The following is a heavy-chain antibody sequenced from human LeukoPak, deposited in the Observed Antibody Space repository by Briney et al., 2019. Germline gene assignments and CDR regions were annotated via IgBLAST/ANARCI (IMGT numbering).Heavy chain of an antibody. CDR1: GYTFTSYG. V-gene: IGHV1-18*01. Sequence: ASVKVSCKASGYTFTSYGISWVRQAPGQGLEWMGWISAYNGNTNYAQKLQGRVTMTTDTSTSTAYMELRSLRSDDTAAYYCARFPRKTVTTNYWGQGTLVTVSS. J-gene: IGHJ4*02. CDR3: ARFPRKTVTTNY. D-gene: IGHD4-17*01. CDR2: ISAYNGNT.